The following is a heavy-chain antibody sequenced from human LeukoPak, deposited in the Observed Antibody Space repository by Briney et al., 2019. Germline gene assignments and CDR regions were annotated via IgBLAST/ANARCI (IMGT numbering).Heavy chain of an antibody. CDR2: IYYSGST. V-gene: IGHV4-39*01. J-gene: IGHJ6*03. CDR1: GDSISRSSDY. CDR3: ARRSTMVRGVTSYDYYYYYMDV. Sequence: PSETLSLTCTVSGDSISRSSDYWGWIRQPPGKGLEWIGSIYYSGSTYYNPSLKSRVTISVDTSKNQFSLKLSSVTAADTAVYYCARRSTMVRGVTSYDYYYYYMDVWGKGTTVTISS. D-gene: IGHD3-10*01.